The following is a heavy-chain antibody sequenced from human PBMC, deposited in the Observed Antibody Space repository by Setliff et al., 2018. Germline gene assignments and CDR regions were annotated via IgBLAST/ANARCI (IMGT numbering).Heavy chain of an antibody. CDR1: GYTFTSYG. CDR2: INAYNGNT. CDR3: ATGLWHPSAWDY. V-gene: IGHV1-18*01. D-gene: IGHD2-21*01. Sequence: GASVKVSCKSSGYTFTSYGINWVRQAPGQGLEWMGWINAYNGNTNYAQKLQNRVTMTTDTSTSTAYMELRSLRSDDTAVYYCATGLWHPSAWDYWGQGTLVTVSS. J-gene: IGHJ4*02.